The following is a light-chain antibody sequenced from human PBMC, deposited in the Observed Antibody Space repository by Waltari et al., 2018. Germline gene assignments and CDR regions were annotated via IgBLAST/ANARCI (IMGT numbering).Light chain of an antibody. CDR3: SAYISSSTVI. Sequence: QSALTQPASVSGSPGQSITISCTGTSSDLADYKYVTWYQQHSGKAPKLMFFDVSNWPSGVSYRFSGSKSGNTASLTISGLQAEDEADYYCSAYISSSTVIFGGGTKLTVL. J-gene: IGLJ2*01. CDR2: DVS. CDR1: SSDLADYKY. V-gene: IGLV2-14*03.